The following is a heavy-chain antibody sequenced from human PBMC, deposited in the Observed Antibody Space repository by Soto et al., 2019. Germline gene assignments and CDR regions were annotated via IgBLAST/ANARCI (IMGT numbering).Heavy chain of an antibody. CDR3: AREVRWLQYGYFDY. CDR1: GGSIXXXXXX. V-gene: IGHV4-31*03. CDR2: IYYRGST. Sequence: QVQLQESGPGLVKPSQTLSLTCTVSGGSIXXXXXXXXXXXXXXXXXXEWIGYIYYRGSTYYNPSLKSRVTISVDTSKNQFSLKLSSVTAADTAVYYCAREVRWLQYGYFDYWGQGTLVTVSS. J-gene: IGHJ4*02. D-gene: IGHD5-12*01.